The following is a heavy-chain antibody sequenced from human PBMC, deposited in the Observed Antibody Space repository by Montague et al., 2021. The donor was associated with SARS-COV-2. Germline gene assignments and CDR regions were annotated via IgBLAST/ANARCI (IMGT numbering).Heavy chain of an antibody. CDR3: ARGVMTSVAGFDS. D-gene: IGHD4-23*01. CDR1: GVGITSGEYF. J-gene: IGHJ4*02. V-gene: IGHV4-30-4*01. Sequence: TLSLTCQVSGVGITSGEYFWTWIRQPPGKGPEWIGNIYSNGVTYHNPSLNSRPTMSTDTSTNQHSLTLTSVTAADTAVYYCARGVMTSVAGFDSWGQGTLVAVSS. CDR2: IYSNGVT.